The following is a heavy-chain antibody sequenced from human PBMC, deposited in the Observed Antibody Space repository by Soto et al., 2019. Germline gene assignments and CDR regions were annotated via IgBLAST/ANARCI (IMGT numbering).Heavy chain of an antibody. J-gene: IGHJ6*02. Sequence: PSETLSLTCAVSGGSSSSSSYYWGWIRQPPGKGLEWIGSIYYSGSTYYNPSLKSRVTISVDTSKNQFSLKLSSVTAADTAVYYCARVSGIYYYGMDVWGQGTTVT. CDR2: IYYSGST. CDR1: GGSSSSSSYY. CDR3: ARVSGIYYYGMDV. D-gene: IGHD3-10*01. V-gene: IGHV4-39*01.